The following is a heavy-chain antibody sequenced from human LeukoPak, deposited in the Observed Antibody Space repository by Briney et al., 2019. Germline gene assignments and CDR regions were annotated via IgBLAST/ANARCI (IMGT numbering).Heavy chain of an antibody. D-gene: IGHD1-7*01. CDR1: GGTFTSYA. CDR3: ARDNYAGANWFDH. Sequence: SVKVSCKPSGGTFTSYAISWVSESAGQGVGWLVGIIPIFGTTNYEEEFLGRVTITTDESTSTAYMELSTLRSEDTAVYYCARDNYAGANWFDHWGQGTLVTVSS. V-gene: IGHV1-69*05. J-gene: IGHJ5*02. CDR2: IIPIFGTT.